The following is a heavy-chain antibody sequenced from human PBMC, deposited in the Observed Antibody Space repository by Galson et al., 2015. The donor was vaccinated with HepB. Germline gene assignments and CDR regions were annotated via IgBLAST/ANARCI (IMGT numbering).Heavy chain of an antibody. J-gene: IGHJ3*02. CDR1: GFTSSNYA. Sequence: SLRLSCAASGFTSSNYAVHWVRQAPGKGLEWVAVISYDGSNKYYADSVKGRFTISRDNSKNTLYLQMNSLRAEDTAVYYCARDKISIVVVPAAFDAFDIWGQGTMVTVSS. V-gene: IGHV3-30-3*01. CDR3: ARDKISIVVVPAAFDAFDI. D-gene: IGHD2-2*01. CDR2: ISYDGSNK.